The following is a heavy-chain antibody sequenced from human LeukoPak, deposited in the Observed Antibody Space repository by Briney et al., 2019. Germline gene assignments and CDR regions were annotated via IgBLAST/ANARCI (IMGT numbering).Heavy chain of an antibody. J-gene: IGHJ5*02. CDR2: IYYSGST. D-gene: IGHD2-2*01. V-gene: IGHV4-30-4*01. CDR1: GGSISSGDYS. Sequence: PSQTLSLTCTVSGGSISSGDYSWSWIRQPPGKGLEWIGYIYYSGSTYYNPSLNSRVTISVDTSKNQFSLKLSSVTAADTAVYYCARVIVVVPAANNWFDPWGQGTLVTVSS. CDR3: ARVIVVVPAANNWFDP.